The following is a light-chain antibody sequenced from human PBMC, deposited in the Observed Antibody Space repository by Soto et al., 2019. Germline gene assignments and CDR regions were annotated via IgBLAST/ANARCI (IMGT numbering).Light chain of an antibody. Sequence: QSVLTQAPSASGTPGQRVTISWSGSNSNIGGNSVSWYHHLPGTAPKLLIFNNSQRPSGVPDRFSGSKSGTSASLAISGLQSEDEADYYCASWDDSLNGHWVFGGGTKVTVL. J-gene: IGLJ3*02. CDR1: NSNIGGNS. V-gene: IGLV1-44*01. CDR2: NNS. CDR3: ASWDDSLNGHWV.